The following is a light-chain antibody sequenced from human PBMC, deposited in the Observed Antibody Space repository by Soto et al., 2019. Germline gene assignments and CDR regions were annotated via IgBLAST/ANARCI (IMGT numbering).Light chain of an antibody. Sequence: EIVLTQSPGTLSLSPGERATLSCRASQSVSSSFLAWNHQKPGQAPRLLIYGASSRATGIPDRFSGSVSGADFALTISRLEPADFAVYYCQRYGSSPWTFGQGNKVEI. J-gene: IGKJ1*01. CDR1: QSVSSSF. CDR2: GAS. CDR3: QRYGSSPWT. V-gene: IGKV3-20*01.